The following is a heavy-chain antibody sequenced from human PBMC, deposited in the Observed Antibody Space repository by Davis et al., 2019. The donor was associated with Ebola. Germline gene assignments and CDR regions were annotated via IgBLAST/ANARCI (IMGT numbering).Heavy chain of an antibody. D-gene: IGHD3-10*01. CDR2: INPISGDT. CDR3: ARAPAWSAINYYCFDY. J-gene: IGHJ4*02. Sequence: ASVKVSCKASGYTLTDYQMHWVRQAPGQGLEWMGGINPISGDTNYAEKFQGRVTMTRDTSISTVYMELTSLRSDDTAVYYCARAPAWSAINYYCFDYWGQGTTVTVSS. CDR1: GYTLTDYQ. V-gene: IGHV1-2*02.